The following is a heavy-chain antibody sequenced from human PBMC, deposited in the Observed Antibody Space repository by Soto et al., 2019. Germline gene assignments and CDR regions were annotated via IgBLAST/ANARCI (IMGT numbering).Heavy chain of an antibody. V-gene: IGHV1-69*06. J-gene: IGHJ6*02. Sequence: QVQLVQSGPEVKKPGSSVKGSCKTSGDTFKKFAISWVRQAPGQGPEWMGGIIPMFGTTKYTQKFQGRVTFTADKSTGTAYMELTSLMSEDTATYLCARGVVPAAGAAPHYFHYVWTSGAKGPRSPSP. CDR3: ARGVVPAAGAAPHYFHYVWTS. CDR2: IIPMFGTT. D-gene: IGHD2-2*01. CDR1: GDTFKKFA.